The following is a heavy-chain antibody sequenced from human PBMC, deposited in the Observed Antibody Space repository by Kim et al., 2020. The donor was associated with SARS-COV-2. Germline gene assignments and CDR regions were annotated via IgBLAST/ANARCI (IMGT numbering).Heavy chain of an antibody. J-gene: IGHJ6*01. Sequence: GGSLRLSCAASGFTFNTYTINWVRQAPGKGLEWVSLISWEGGATYYADSVKGRFTVSRDNSKNSLYLQMNSPKTEDTALYFCTKNRPSCEFSAYGMDVRG. V-gene: IGHV3-43*01. CDR2: ISWEGGAT. CDR1: GFTFNTYT. CDR3: TKNRPSCEFSAYGMDV. D-gene: IGHD2-21*01.